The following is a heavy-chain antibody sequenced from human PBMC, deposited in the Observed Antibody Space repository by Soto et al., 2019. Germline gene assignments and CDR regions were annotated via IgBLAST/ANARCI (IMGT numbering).Heavy chain of an antibody. CDR1: GFTFSSYG. CDR3: AKDRRPNYYYGMDV. CDR2: TSYDGSNK. V-gene: IGHV3-30*18. Sequence: QVQLVESGGGVVQPGRSLRLSCAASGFTFSSYGMHWVRQAPGKGLEWVAVTSYDGSNKYYADSVKGRFTISRDNSQNTLYLQMNSLRAEDTAVYYCAKDRRPNYYYGMDVWGQGTTVTVSS. D-gene: IGHD6-25*01. J-gene: IGHJ6*02.